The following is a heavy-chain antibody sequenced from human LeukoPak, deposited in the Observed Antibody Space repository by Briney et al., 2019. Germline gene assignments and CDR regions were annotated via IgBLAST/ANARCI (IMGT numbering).Heavy chain of an antibody. CDR3: ARGPQRLQGIAVAGVFDY. D-gene: IGHD6-19*01. CDR1: GFNVSSNC. Sequence: GGSLRLSCAASGFNVSSNCINWVRQAPGKGLEWVSVIYGDDSTNYAASVKGRFTISRDNSKDKVYLQMNSLRAEDTAVYYCARGPQRLQGIAVAGVFDYWGQGTLVTVSS. CDR2: IYGDDST. J-gene: IGHJ4*02. V-gene: IGHV3-53*01.